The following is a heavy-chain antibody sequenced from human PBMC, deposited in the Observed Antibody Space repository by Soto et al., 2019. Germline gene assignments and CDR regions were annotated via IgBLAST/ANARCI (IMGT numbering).Heavy chain of an antibody. CDR3: ARGITGVYRDSYYYAVDV. V-gene: IGHV1-2*04. J-gene: IGHJ6*02. CDR1: GYTFTGYY. Sequence: ASVKVSCKASGYTFTGYYIHWVRQAPGQGLEWMGWINPNSGATNYAQKFQGWVTMTRDTSITTAYMELRRLRSEETAVYYCARGITGVYRDSYYYAVDVWGQVTTVTVSS. D-gene: IGHD2-8*02. CDR2: INPNSGAT.